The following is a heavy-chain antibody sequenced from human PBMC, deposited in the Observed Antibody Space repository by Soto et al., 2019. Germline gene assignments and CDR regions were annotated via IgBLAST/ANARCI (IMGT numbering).Heavy chain of an antibody. D-gene: IGHD5-12*01. V-gene: IGHV4-39*01. CDR3: ATNLGSGYSGPLNWFDP. Sequence: SETLSLTCTVSGGSISSSRYYWGWIRQPPGKGLEWIGSIYYSGSTYYNPSLKSRVTLSVDTSKNQVSLKMSSLTAADTAVYYCATNLGSGYSGPLNWFDPWGQGTLVTVSS. J-gene: IGHJ5*02. CDR2: IYYSGST. CDR1: GGSISSSRYY.